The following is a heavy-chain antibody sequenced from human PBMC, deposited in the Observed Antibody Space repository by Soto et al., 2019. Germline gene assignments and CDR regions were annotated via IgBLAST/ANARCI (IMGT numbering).Heavy chain of an antibody. CDR2: ISYDGSNK. Sequence: QVQLVESGGGVVQPGRSLRLSCAASGFTFSSYAMHWVRQAPGKGLEWVAVISYDGSNKYYADSVKGRFTISRDNSKNXXYLQRNSLRAEDTAVYYCARGDYYDSSGFDPPGDYWGQGTLVTVSS. CDR1: GFTFSSYA. V-gene: IGHV3-30-3*01. CDR3: ARGDYYDSSGFDPPGDY. D-gene: IGHD3-22*01. J-gene: IGHJ4*02.